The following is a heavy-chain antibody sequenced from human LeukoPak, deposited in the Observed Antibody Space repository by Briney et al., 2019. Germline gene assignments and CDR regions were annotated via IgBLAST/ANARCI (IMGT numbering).Heavy chain of an antibody. J-gene: IGHJ3*02. V-gene: IGHV3-30*14. CDR1: GFTFSSYA. CDR2: ISYDGSNK. Sequence: GGSLRLSCAASGFTFSSYAMHWVRQAPGKGLEWVAVISYDGSNKYYADSMKGRFTISRDNSKNTLYLQMNSLRVEDTAVYYCARIVATNTFDAFDIWGQGTMVTVSS. D-gene: IGHD5-12*01. CDR3: ARIVATNTFDAFDI.